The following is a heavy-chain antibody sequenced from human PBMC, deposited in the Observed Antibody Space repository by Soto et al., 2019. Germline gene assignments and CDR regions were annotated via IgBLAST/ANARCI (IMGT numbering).Heavy chain of an antibody. D-gene: IGHD6-13*01. V-gene: IGHV4-59*01. CDR3: ARDVGIAAAPVAP. J-gene: IGHJ5*02. CDR1: GGSISSYY. Sequence: SETLSLTCTVSGGSISSYYWSWIRQPPGKGLEWIGYIYYSGSTNYNPSLKSRVTISVDTSKNQFSLKLSSVTAADTAVYYCARDVGIAAAPVAPWGQGTLVTVSS. CDR2: IYYSGST.